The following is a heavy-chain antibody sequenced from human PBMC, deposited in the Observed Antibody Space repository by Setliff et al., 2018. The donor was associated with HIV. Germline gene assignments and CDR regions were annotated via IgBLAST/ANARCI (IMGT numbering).Heavy chain of an antibody. V-gene: IGHV1-46*01. CDR2: INPSGGTT. CDR3: ARGYDSSRHGGDY. D-gene: IGHD3-22*01. J-gene: IGHJ4*02. Sequence: ASVKVSCKASGYPFTSYYVEWVRQAPGQGLEWMGIINPSGGTTEYARRFQGRVAMTRDTSTSTVYMELRSLRSEDTAVYYCARGYDSSRHGGDYWGQGTPVTVSS. CDR1: GYPFTSYY.